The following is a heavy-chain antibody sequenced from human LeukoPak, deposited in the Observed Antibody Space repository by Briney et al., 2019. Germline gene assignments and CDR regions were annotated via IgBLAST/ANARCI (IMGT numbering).Heavy chain of an antibody. V-gene: IGHV3-21*01. J-gene: IGHJ4*02. Sequence: PGGSLRLSCAASGFTFNSYGMSWVRQAPGKGLEWVSSISSSSSYIYYADSVKGRFTISRDNAKNSLYLQMNSLRAEDTAVCYCARDIVGATLKYYFDYWGQGTLVTVSS. CDR2: ISSSSSYI. CDR3: ARDIVGATLKYYFDY. CDR1: GFTFNSYG. D-gene: IGHD1-26*01.